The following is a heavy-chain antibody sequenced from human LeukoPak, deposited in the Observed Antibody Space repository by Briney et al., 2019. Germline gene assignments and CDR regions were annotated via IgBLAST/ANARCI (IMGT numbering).Heavy chain of an antibody. J-gene: IGHJ3*02. CDR3: ARGGPTMIVVVIHAFDI. CDR1: GYTFTDYY. CDR2: INPDSGDT. V-gene: IGHV1-2*02. Sequence: ASVKVSCKTSGYTFTDYYMHWVRQAPGQGLEWMGWINPDSGDTNYAQKFQGRVTMTRDTSISTAYMELSRLRSDDTAVYYCARGGPTMIVVVIHAFDIWGQGTMVTVSS. D-gene: IGHD3-22*01.